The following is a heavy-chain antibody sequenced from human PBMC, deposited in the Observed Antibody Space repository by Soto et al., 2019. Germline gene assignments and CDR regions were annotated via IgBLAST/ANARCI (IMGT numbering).Heavy chain of an antibody. CDR3: ARERYTSSSNHSFRDS. V-gene: IGHV1-69*06. CDR2: IIPFLGTT. J-gene: IGHJ4*02. CDR1: GGTFSSYG. Sequence: QVQLVQSGAEVKKPGSSVKVSCKASGGTFSSYGISWVRQAPGQGLEWMGRIIPFLGTTNYAQNFQDSLTVTADTSTNTAFMELSSLRSDDTALYYWARERYTSSSNHSFRDSWGQGTLVTVSS. D-gene: IGHD6-6*01.